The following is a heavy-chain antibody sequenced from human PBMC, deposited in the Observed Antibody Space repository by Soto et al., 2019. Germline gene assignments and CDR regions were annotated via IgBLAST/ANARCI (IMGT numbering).Heavy chain of an antibody. Sequence: QVQLVESGGGVVQPGRSLRLSCAASGFTFSSYGMHWVRQAPGKGLEWVAVISYDGSNKYYADSVKGRFTISRDNSKNTLYLQMNSLRAEDTAVYYCAKAQSFDYRGQGTLVTVSS. V-gene: IGHV3-30*18. CDR1: GFTFSSYG. CDR2: ISYDGSNK. J-gene: IGHJ4*02. CDR3: AKAQSFDY.